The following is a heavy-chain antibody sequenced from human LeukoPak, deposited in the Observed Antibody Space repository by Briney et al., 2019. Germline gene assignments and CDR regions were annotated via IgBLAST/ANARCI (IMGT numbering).Heavy chain of an antibody. J-gene: IGHJ4*02. V-gene: IGHV4-61*08. CDR1: AGSVGSAGYY. D-gene: IGHD1-26*01. CDR2: IYYISNT. Sequence: PETLSLTCTVSAGSVGSAGYYWSWIRQPPGGGLEWIGYIYYISNTNYNPSLKSRVTMSVNPSKNQFSLKLNSLTAADTAMYYCARTQSQSGSYRYYFGYWGQGTLVTVSS. CDR3: ARTQSQSGSYRYYFGY.